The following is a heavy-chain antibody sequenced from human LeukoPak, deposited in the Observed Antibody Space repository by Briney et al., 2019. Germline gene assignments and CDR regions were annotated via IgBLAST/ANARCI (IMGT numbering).Heavy chain of an antibody. D-gene: IGHD2-15*01. CDR3: ARLLGYCSGGSCLNWLDP. CDR2: IYTSGST. CDR1: GGSISSYY. J-gene: IGHJ5*02. Sequence: SETLSLTCTVSGGSISSYYWSWVRQPAGKGLEWIGRIYTSGSTNYNPSLKSRVTMSVDTSKNQFSLKLSSVTAADTAVYYCARLLGYCSGGSCLNWLDPWGQGTLVTVSS. V-gene: IGHV4-4*07.